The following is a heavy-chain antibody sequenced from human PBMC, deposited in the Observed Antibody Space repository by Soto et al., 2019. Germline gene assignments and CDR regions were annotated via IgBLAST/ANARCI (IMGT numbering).Heavy chain of an antibody. Sequence: GSLRLSCAASGFTFSSYWMSWVSQAPGKGLEWVANISRGGGSKYYVDSVKGRFAISRDNSKNTLYLQMNSLRAEDTAVYYCAKSPPAFVVVVAATVAEYFQHWGQGTLVTVSS. J-gene: IGHJ1*01. CDR3: AKSPPAFVVVVAATVAEYFQH. V-gene: IGHV3-7*03. D-gene: IGHD2-15*01. CDR2: ISRGGGSK. CDR1: GFTFSSYW.